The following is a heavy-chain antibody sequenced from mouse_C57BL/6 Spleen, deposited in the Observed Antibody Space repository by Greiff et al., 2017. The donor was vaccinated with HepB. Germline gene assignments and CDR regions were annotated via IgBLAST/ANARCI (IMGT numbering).Heavy chain of an antibody. CDR2: IYPRSGNT. CDR3: ARSDYGYDVFAY. Sequence: QVQLQQSGAELARPGASVKLSCKASGYTFTSYGISWVKQRTGQGLEWIGEIYPRSGNTYYNEKFKGKATLTADKSSSTAYMELRSLTSEDSAVYFCARSDYGYDVFAYWGQGTLVTVSA. D-gene: IGHD2-2*01. J-gene: IGHJ3*01. CDR1: GYTFTSYG. V-gene: IGHV1-81*01.